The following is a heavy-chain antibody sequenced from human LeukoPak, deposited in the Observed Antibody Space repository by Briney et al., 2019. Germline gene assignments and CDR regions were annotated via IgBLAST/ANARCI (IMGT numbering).Heavy chain of an antibody. D-gene: IGHD2-15*01. Sequence: PGGSLRLSCAASGFTFSSYSMNWVRQAPGKGLEWVSSISSSSYIYYADSVKGRFTISRDNAKNSLYLQMNSLRAEDTAVYYCARDVVVAATPDYYYYGMDVWGQGTTVTVSS. CDR2: ISSSSYI. J-gene: IGHJ6*02. CDR1: GFTFSSYS. V-gene: IGHV3-21*01. CDR3: ARDVVVAATPDYYYYGMDV.